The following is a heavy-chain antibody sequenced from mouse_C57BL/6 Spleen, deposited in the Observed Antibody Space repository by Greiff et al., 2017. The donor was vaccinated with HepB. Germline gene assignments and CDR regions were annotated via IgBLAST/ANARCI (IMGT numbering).Heavy chain of an antibody. Sequence: VKLQQSGPELVKPGASVKISCKASGYAFSSSWMNWVKQRPGKGLEWIGRIYPGDGDTNYNGKFKGKATLTADKSSSTAYMQLSSLTSEDSAVYFCARDFITTVVAHWYFDVWGTGTTVTVSS. V-gene: IGHV1-82*01. J-gene: IGHJ1*03. CDR1: GYAFSSSW. CDR3: ARDFITTVVAHWYFDV. CDR2: IYPGDGDT. D-gene: IGHD1-1*01.